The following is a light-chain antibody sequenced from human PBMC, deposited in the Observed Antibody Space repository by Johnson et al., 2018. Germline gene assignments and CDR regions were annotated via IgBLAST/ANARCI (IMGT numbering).Light chain of an antibody. Sequence: SVLPQPPSVSAAPGQKVTISCSGSSSTIGNNYVSWYQQLPGTAPKRLIHENNKRPSRIPDRLPGSKSGPSATLLLTALQTGDEADYYCGTGDSSLSAGNVFGTGTKVTVL. CDR3: GTGDSSLSAGNV. CDR1: SSTIGNNY. J-gene: IGLJ1*01. V-gene: IGLV1-51*02. CDR2: ENN.